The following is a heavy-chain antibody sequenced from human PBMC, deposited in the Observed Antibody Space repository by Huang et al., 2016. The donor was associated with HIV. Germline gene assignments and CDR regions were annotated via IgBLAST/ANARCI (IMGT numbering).Heavy chain of an antibody. CDR2: ISSSSNSK. CDR3: ARESCSGGTCYLFDF. D-gene: IGHD2-15*01. V-gene: IGHV3-48*04. J-gene: IGHJ4*02. Sequence: EVQLVESGGGLVQPGTSLRLSCAASGFTFGDFNMNWVRQAPGKGLEWISYISSSSNSKLYAESVKGRCTISRDNARNSRYPQLKSLGVEDTAVYYCARESCSGGTCYLFDFWGQGVLVTVSS. CDR1: GFTFGDFN.